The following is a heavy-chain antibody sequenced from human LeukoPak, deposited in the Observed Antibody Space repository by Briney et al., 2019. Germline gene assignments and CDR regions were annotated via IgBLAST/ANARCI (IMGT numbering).Heavy chain of an antibody. V-gene: IGHV3-21*01. CDR3: ARDRSTSRYYHGMDV. J-gene: IGHJ6*02. D-gene: IGHD2-2*01. Sequence: AGGSLRLSCAASDSTFSSFSMRWVRQAPGKGLFWVAAISSRSAHIHYADSVKGRFTISRDNAKKSLYLEMNNLRADDTAVYYCARDRSTSRYYHGMDVWGPGTTVIVSS. CDR2: ISSRSAHI. CDR1: DSTFSSFS.